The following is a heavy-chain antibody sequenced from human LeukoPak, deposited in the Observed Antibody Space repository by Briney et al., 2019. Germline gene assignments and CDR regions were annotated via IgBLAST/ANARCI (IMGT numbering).Heavy chain of an antibody. CDR1: VFIFSGYW. V-gene: IGHV3-7*03. J-gene: IGHJ4*02. CDR3: VRWGAWSSFDY. D-gene: IGHD2-8*02. Sequence: PGGSLRLSCVGSVFIFSGYWMSWVRQAPWKGLEWVANIKQDGSEKYYADSVRGRFNISRENTKNSLSLQMNSLTVDDTAVYYCVRWGAWSSFDYWGQGTPVTVST. CDR2: IKQDGSEK.